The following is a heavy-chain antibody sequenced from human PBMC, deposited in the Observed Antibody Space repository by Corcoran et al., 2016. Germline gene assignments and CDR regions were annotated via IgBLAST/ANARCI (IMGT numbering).Heavy chain of an antibody. CDR2: IRSKTDGGTT. CDR3: TSGRYFDC. CDR1: GVTFSNAW. V-gene: IGHV3-15*07. J-gene: IGHJ4*02. Sequence: EVQLVESGGGLVTPGGSLRVSCVASGVTFSNAWMNWVRQAPGKGLELVGRIRSKTDGGTTEYAATVKGRFTISRDDSKNTLYLQMNRLKNEDTALYYCTSGRYFDCWGQGTLVTVSS.